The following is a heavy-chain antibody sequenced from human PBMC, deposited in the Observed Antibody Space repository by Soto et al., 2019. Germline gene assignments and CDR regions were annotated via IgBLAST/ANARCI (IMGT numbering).Heavy chain of an antibody. CDR2: ISSSSSYI. Sequence: EVQLVESGGGLVKPGGSLRLSCAASGFTFSSYSMNWVRQAPGKGLEWVSSISSSSSYIYYADSVKGRFTISSDNAKKSLYMQMNSLRAEDTAVYYCARDQPGYSYGYGLGYWGQGTLVTVSS. V-gene: IGHV3-21*01. J-gene: IGHJ4*02. CDR1: GFTFSSYS. CDR3: ARDQPGYSYGYGLGY. D-gene: IGHD5-18*01.